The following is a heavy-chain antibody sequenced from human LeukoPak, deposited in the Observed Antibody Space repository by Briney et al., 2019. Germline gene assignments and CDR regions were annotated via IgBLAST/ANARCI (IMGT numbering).Heavy chain of an antibody. V-gene: IGHV1-46*01. CDR2: INPSGGST. Sequence: ASVKVSCKASGYTFTSYYMHWVRQAPGQGFEWMGIINPSGGSTTYAQKFQGRVTMTTDTSTSTAYMELRSLRSDDTAVYYCARGLQENLAWLTAFSAFDIWGQGTMVTVSS. CDR1: GYTFTSYY. D-gene: IGHD6-19*01. CDR3: ARGLQENLAWLTAFSAFDI. J-gene: IGHJ3*02.